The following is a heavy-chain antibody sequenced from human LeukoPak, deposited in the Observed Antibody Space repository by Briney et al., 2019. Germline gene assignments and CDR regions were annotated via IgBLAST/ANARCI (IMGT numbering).Heavy chain of an antibody. CDR2: INHSGST. Sequence: PSETLSLTCAVYGGPLSGYYWSWIRQPPGKGLEWIGEINHSGSTTYNPSLKSRVTISVDTSKKQLSLKMSSVTAADTAVYYCARPGDCSSTTCSGYMAVWGKGTTVTVSS. J-gene: IGHJ6*03. D-gene: IGHD2-2*01. V-gene: IGHV4-34*01. CDR1: GGPLSGYY. CDR3: ARPGDCSSTTCSGYMAV.